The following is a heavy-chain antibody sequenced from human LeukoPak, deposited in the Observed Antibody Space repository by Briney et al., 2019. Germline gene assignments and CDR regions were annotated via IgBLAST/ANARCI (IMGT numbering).Heavy chain of an antibody. CDR3: AKDLDDSSGYPADFDY. CDR1: GFIFSSYA. CDR2: ISGSGGST. Sequence: GGSLRLSCAASGFIFSSYAMSWVRQAPGKGLEWVSAISGSGGSTYYADSVKGRFTISRDNSKNTLYLQMNSLRAEDTAVYYCAKDLDDSSGYPADFDYWGQGTLVTVSS. D-gene: IGHD3-22*01. V-gene: IGHV3-23*01. J-gene: IGHJ4*02.